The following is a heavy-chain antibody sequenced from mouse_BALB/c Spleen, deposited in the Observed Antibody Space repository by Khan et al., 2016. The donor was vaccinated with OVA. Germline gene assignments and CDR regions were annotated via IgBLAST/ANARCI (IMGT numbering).Heavy chain of an antibody. J-gene: IGHJ2*01. CDR1: GYTFTSYW. Sequence: QVQLQQPGAELVKAGASVKMSCKASGYTFTSYWMHWVKQRLGQGLEWFAETNPTNGRTYYNEKFKSKATLTVDKSSSTAYMLLSGPTFEDSAVYYCARSKKIVATYFDYWGQGPTLTVSS. CDR2: TNPTNGRT. D-gene: IGHD1-1*01. CDR3: ARSKKIVATYFDY. V-gene: IGHV1S81*02.